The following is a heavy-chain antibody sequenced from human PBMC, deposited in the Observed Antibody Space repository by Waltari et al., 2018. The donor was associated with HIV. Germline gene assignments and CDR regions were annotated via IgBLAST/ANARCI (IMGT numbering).Heavy chain of an antibody. Sequence: QVQLVQSGAEVKNPGASVKVSCKASGYTFTRFGFNWVRQAPGRGLEWMGWISGENGHTNLAQKFQGRVTLTTETSTGTAYMELRSLRSDDTAVYYWARGGNVVVPASVNYWGQGTLVTVSS. CDR1: GYTFTRFG. V-gene: IGHV1-18*01. CDR3: ARGGNVVVPASVNY. CDR2: ISGENGHT. J-gene: IGHJ4*02. D-gene: IGHD2-15*01.